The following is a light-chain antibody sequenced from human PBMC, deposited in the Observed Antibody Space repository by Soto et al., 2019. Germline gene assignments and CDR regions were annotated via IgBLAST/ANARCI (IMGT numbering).Light chain of an antibody. J-gene: IGKJ1*01. CDR1: QSVSSSY. CDR2: GAS. V-gene: IGKV3-20*01. CDR3: QQYNKWPRT. Sequence: EIVLTQSPGTLSLSPGERATLSCRASQSVSSSYLAWYQQKPGQAPRLLIYGASSRATGIPDRFSGSGSGTDFTLTISSLEPEDFAVYFCQQYNKWPRTFGQGTKVDIK.